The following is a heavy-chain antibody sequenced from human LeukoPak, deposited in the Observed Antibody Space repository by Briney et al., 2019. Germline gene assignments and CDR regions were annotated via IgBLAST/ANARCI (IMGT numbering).Heavy chain of an antibody. CDR3: ARDDKSGSWSWFAP. D-gene: IGHD1-26*01. CDR1: GYTFTSYG. J-gene: IGHJ5*02. Sequence: GASVKVSCKASGYTFTSYGISWVRQAPGQGLEWLGWMSAYNGNTNYAEKLQGRVTMTTDTSTRTAYMELRSLRSDDTAVYYCARDDKSGSWSWFAPWGQGTLVTVSS. CDR2: MSAYNGNT. V-gene: IGHV1-18*01.